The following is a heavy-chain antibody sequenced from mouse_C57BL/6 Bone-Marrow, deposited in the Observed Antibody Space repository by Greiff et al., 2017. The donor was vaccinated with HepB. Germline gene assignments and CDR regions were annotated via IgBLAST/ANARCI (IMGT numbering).Heavy chain of an antibody. CDR1: GYTFTSYW. Sequence: QVQLQQPGAELVKPGASVKLSCKASGYTFTSYWMHWVKQRPGQSLEWIGMIHPNSGSTNYNEKFKSKATLTVDKSSSPAYMQLSSLTSEDSAVYYCARQEHSNPWGFDYWGQGTTLTVSS. CDR2: IHPNSGST. V-gene: IGHV1-64*01. D-gene: IGHD2-5*01. CDR3: ARQEHSNPWGFDY. J-gene: IGHJ2*01.